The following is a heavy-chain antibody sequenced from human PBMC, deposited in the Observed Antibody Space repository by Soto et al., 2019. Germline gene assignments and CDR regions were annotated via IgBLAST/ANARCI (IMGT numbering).Heavy chain of an antibody. Sequence: ISCKASGYTFSRYDIHWVRQATGQGLEWMGWMKPNSGNTGYAQKFQGRVTMTRNTSMSKAYMELSSLRSEDTAVYYCARSRSSGWYDYYYGMDVWGQGTTVTVSS. V-gene: IGHV1-8*02. CDR1: GYTFSRYD. J-gene: IGHJ6*02. CDR3: ARSRSSGWYDYYYGMDV. D-gene: IGHD6-19*01. CDR2: MKPNSGNT.